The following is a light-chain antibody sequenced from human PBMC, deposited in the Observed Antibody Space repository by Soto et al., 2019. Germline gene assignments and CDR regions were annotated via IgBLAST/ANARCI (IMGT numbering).Light chain of an antibody. V-gene: IGKV3-11*01. J-gene: IGKJ4*01. Sequence: EIVLTQSPATLSLSPGERANHSCRARQSGNSYLARYQQKHGQAPRPLIYDATKKATGNPAKVSGSVSGTDFSLSISSLEPEDFAVYYCQQRSNWPLTFGGGTRWIS. CDR2: DAT. CDR3: QQRSNWPLT. CDR1: QSGNSY.